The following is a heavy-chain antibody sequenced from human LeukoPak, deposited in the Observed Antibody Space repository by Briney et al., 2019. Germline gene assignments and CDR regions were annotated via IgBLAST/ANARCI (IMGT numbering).Heavy chain of an antibody. V-gene: IGHV1-18*01. CDR3: ARXRGGLTYYDFWSGYYYFDY. J-gene: IGHJ4*02. CDR1: GYTFTSYG. D-gene: IGHD3-3*01. CDR2: ISAYNGNT. Sequence: ASVKVSCKASGYTFTSYGISWVRQAPGQGLEWMGWISAYNGNTNYAQKLQGRVTMTTDTSTSTAYMELRSLRSDDTAVYYCARXRGGLTYYDFWSGYYYFDYWGQGTLVTVSS.